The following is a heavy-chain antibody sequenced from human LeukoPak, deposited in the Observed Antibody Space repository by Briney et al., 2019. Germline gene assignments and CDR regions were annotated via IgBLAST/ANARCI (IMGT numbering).Heavy chain of an antibody. CDR1: GGSISSGGYY. Sequence: SQTLSLTCTVSGGSISSGGYYWSWIRQHPGKGLEWIGYIYYSGSTYYNPSLKCRVTISVDTSKNQFPLKLSSVTAADTAVYYCARGISDYGDYFDYWGQGTLVTVSS. V-gene: IGHV4-31*03. CDR3: ARGISDYGDYFDY. D-gene: IGHD4-17*01. J-gene: IGHJ4*02. CDR2: IYYSGST.